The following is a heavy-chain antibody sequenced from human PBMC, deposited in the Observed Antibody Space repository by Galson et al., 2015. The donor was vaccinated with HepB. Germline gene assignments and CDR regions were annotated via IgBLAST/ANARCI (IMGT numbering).Heavy chain of an antibody. CDR2: INPNSGGT. D-gene: IGHD2-21*01. CDR3: AKSPIGGATAPDY. V-gene: IGHV1-2*02. Sequence: SVKVSCKASGYTFTAYYMHWVRQAPGHGLEWMGWINPNSGGTTYAQKFQGGVTMTRDTSISTVYMEQSRLTSDDTAVYYCAKSPIGGATAPDYWGQGTLVTVSS. J-gene: IGHJ4*02. CDR1: GYTFTAYY.